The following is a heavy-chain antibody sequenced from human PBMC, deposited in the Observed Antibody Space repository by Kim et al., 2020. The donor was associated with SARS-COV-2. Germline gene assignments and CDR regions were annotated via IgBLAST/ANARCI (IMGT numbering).Heavy chain of an antibody. Sequence: SETLSLTCAXYGGSFSGYYWSWIRQPPGKGLEWIGEINHSGSTNYNPSLKSRVTISVDTSKNQFSLKLSSVTAADTAVYYCATMCVPGSGGYYGMDVWGQGTTVTVSS. D-gene: IGHD6-19*01. CDR1: GGSFSGYY. V-gene: IGHV4-34*01. J-gene: IGHJ6*02. CDR2: INHSGST. CDR3: ATMCVPGSGGYYGMDV.